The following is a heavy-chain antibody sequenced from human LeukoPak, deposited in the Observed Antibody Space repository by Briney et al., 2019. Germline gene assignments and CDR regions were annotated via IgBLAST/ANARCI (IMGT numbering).Heavy chain of an antibody. CDR2: ISYDGSNK. CDR1: GFTLSSYA. D-gene: IGHD1-14*01. CDR3: ARDLRTGIYYYMDV. V-gene: IGHV3-30*01. Sequence: GGSMRLACEASGFTLSSYAMHWVRQAPGKGLEWVAVISYDGSNKYYADSVKGRFTISRDNSKNTLYLQMNSLRAEDTAVYYCARDLRTGIYYYMDVWGKGTTVTVSS. J-gene: IGHJ6*03.